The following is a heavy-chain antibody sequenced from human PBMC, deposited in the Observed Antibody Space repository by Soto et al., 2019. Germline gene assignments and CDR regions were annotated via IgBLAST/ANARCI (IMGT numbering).Heavy chain of an antibody. CDR3: AREGSYGWYDC. D-gene: IGHD2-15*01. Sequence: QVQLVQSGAEVRKPGASVKVSCKASGYTFSSHGIIWVRQAPGQGLEWMGWISGYNGNAKYAQRFQGRVTMTTDTSTSTVYMDLRSLGSDDPAVYYCAREGSYGWYDCWGQGTLVTVSS. CDR1: GYTFSSHG. CDR2: ISGYNGNA. V-gene: IGHV1-18*01. J-gene: IGHJ5*01.